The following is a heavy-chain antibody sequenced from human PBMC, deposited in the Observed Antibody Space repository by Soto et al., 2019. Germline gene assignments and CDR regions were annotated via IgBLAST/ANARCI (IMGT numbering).Heavy chain of an antibody. CDR1: GGSISSGGYY. J-gene: IGHJ4*02. V-gene: IGHV4-31*03. CDR3: ARASPANVDFDY. Sequence: QVQLQESGPGLVKPSQTLSLTCTVSGGSISSGGYYWSWIRQHPGKGLESIGYLYYSGSTCYNPSLKSRVTIPVDTCKNQSSLKLSSVTAADTAVYYCARASPANVDFDYWGQGTLVTVSS. CDR2: LYYSGST.